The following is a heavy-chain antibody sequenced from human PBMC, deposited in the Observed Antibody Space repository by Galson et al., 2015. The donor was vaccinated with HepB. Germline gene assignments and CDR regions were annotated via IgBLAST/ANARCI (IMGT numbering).Heavy chain of an antibody. CDR3: AREAAGLGGYFDY. J-gene: IGHJ4*02. CDR2: IRRNTYGATT. Sequence: SLRLSCASSGFTFGDYAVNWFRQAPGKGLEWIGFIRRNTYGATTEYAASLKGRFSISRDDSKNIAHLQMNSLQTEDTAVYFRAREAAGLGGYFDYWGRGTLVTVSS. D-gene: IGHD6-13*01. V-gene: IGHV3-49*03. CDR1: GFTFGDYA.